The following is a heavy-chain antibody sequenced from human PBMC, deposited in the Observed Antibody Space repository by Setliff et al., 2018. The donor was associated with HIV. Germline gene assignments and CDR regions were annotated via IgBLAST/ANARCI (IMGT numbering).Heavy chain of an antibody. CDR1: GFTFSSHW. Sequence: GGSLRLSCAVSGFTFSSHWMVWVRQAPGKGLEWVAIISNDGGREYYVDSVKGRFTISRDNAKSSLYLQMDSLRVEDTSVYYCWSGYTSGRWGQGTLVTVSS. CDR3: WSGYTSGR. V-gene: IGHV3-7*01. CDR2: ISNDGGRE. J-gene: IGHJ4*02. D-gene: IGHD6-19*01.